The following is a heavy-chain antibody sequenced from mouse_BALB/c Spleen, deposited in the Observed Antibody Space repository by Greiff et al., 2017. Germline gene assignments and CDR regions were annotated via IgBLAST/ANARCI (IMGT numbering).Heavy chain of an antibody. CDR2: ISSGGSYT. CDR3: TGGEPSFAY. V-gene: IGHV5-6-4*01. J-gene: IGHJ3*01. Sequence: EVQGVESGGGLVKPGGSLKLSCAASGFTFSSYTMSWVRQTPEKRLEWVATISSGGSYTYYPDSVKGRFTISRDNAKNTLYLQMSSLKSEDTAMYYCTGGEPSFAYWGQGTLVTVSA. CDR1: GFTFSSYT.